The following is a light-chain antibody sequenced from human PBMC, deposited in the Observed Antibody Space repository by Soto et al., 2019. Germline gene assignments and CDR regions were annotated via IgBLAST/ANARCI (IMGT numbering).Light chain of an antibody. Sequence: DIQMTQSPSSVSASVGDRVTITCRASQDIGSWLAWYQQKPGKAPNLLIYAASILQGGVPSRFSSSGSGTNFTLTISSLQPEDFTTYYCQQANSFPLAFGGGTKVEIK. CDR3: QQANSFPLA. CDR2: AAS. CDR1: QDIGSW. J-gene: IGKJ4*01. V-gene: IGKV1-12*01.